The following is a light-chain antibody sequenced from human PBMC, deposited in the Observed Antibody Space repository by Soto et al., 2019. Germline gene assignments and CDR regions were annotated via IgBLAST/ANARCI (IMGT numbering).Light chain of an antibody. J-gene: IGKJ3*01. CDR3: QQYGRSPFT. CDR2: GAS. CDR1: QSVSSN. V-gene: IGKV3-20*01. Sequence: EIVMTQSPANLSVSPGERATLSCRAGQSVSSNLAWFHQKPGQAPRLLIYGASSRATGVPDRFSASGSGTDFTLTISRLEPEDFAVYYCQQYGRSPFTFGPGTKVDNK.